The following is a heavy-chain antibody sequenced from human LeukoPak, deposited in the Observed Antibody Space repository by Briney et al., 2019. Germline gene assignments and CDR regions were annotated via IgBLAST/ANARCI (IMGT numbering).Heavy chain of an antibody. D-gene: IGHD3-3*01. Sequence: GGSLRLSCAASGFTFSSYGMHWVRQAPGKGLEWVAFIRYDGSNKYYADSVKGRFTISRDNSKNTLYLQMNSLRAEDTAVYYCAKGGDFWSEWNYFDYWGQGTLVTVS. CDR3: AKGGDFWSEWNYFDY. CDR1: GFTFSSYG. CDR2: IRYDGSNK. V-gene: IGHV3-30*02. J-gene: IGHJ4*02.